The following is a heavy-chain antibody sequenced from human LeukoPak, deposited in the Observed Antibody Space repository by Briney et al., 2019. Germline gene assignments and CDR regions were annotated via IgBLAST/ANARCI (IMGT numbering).Heavy chain of an antibody. J-gene: IGHJ5*02. CDR1: GDSVSSSSYY. CDR3: GGAATGTVGWFDP. Sequence: SETLSLTCTVSGDSVSSSSYYWGWIRQSPGKGLEWIGSIYYSGTTSYNPSLKSRVTISVDTSKNQFSLMLTSVTASDTAVYFCGGAATGTVGWFDPWGQGTLVTVSS. D-gene: IGHD6-13*01. V-gene: IGHV4-39*01. CDR2: IYYSGTT.